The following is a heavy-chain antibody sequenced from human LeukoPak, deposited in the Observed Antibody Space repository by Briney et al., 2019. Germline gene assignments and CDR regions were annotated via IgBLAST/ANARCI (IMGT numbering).Heavy chain of an antibody. J-gene: IGHJ5*02. CDR1: GGSISTSDYL. D-gene: IGHD3-16*01. Sequence: SETLSLTCTDYGGSISTSDYLWAWVRQPPGKGLEWIGDFYYNGVTYYNGVTSYSPSLRSRVTRSVDTSKSHFSLDLTSVTAADTAVYYCVRRNYLSSRIDPWGQGTLVTVSS. CDR3: VRRNYLSSRIDP. V-gene: IGHV4-39*02. CDR2: FYYNGVT.